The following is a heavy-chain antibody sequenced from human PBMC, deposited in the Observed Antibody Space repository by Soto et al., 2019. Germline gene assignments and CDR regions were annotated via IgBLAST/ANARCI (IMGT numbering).Heavy chain of an antibody. CDR1: VYTFSIYG. CDR2: TRPNNGNT. CDR3: VRDLDGSGSYYTDY. D-gene: IGHD3-10*01. Sequence: XSVKVSCEASVYTFSIYGINWVRQAPGQGLEWMGWTRPNNGNTKYAQNLQGRVTMTTDTSTSTAYMELRSLRPDDTAVYYCVRDLDGSGSYYTDYWGQGPLVTVSS. J-gene: IGHJ4*02. V-gene: IGHV1-18*01.